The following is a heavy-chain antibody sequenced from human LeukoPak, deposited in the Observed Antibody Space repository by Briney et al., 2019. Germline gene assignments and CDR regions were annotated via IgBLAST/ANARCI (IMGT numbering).Heavy chain of an antibody. CDR1: GFTFSSYG. V-gene: IGHV3-30*03. CDR2: ISYDGSNK. J-gene: IGHJ3*02. CDR3: ARNRTYDILTGYSPDAFDI. Sequence: GGSLRLSCAASGFTFSSYGMHWVRQAPGKGLEWVAVISYDGSNKYYADSVKGRFTISRDNSKNTLYLQMNSLRAEDTAVYYCARNRTYDILTGYSPDAFDIWGQGTMVTVSS. D-gene: IGHD3-9*01.